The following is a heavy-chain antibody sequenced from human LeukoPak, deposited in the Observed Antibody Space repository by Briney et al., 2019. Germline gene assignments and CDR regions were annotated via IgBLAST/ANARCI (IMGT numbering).Heavy chain of an antibody. J-gene: IGHJ4*02. V-gene: IGHV4-4*07. CDR3: ARGRYDFWSDYYHFDY. Sequence: SETLSLTCTVSGNSISSYYWSWIRQPAGKGLEWIGCIYTSGSTNYNPSLKSRVTISVDTSKNQFSLKLSSVTAADTAVYYCARGRYDFWSDYYHFDYWGQGTLVTVSS. CDR2: IYTSGST. D-gene: IGHD3-3*01. CDR1: GNSISSYY.